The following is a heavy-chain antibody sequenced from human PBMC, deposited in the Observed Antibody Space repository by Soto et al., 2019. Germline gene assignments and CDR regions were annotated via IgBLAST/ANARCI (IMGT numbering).Heavy chain of an antibody. V-gene: IGHV3-30-3*01. CDR2: ISYDGNNE. J-gene: IGHJ4*02. D-gene: IGHD1-1*01. CDR3: ILEQEPRNFDN. CDR1: GFTFSIYA. Sequence: VQLMESGGGVVQPGRSLRLSCAGSGFTFSIYAMHWVRQAPGKGLEWVATISYDGNNEYYADSVKGRFTISRDNSKNTLYLQLNTLRDEDTAVYYCILEQEPRNFDNWGQGTLVTVSS.